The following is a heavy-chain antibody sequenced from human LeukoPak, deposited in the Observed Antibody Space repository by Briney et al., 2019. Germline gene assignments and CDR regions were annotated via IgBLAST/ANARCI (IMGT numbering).Heavy chain of an antibody. CDR2: ISSSSSTI. J-gene: IGHJ4*02. V-gene: IGHV3-48*01. D-gene: IGHD3-3*01. CDR3: ARGTNYDFWSGDYFDY. Sequence: PGGSLRLSCAASGFTFSSYSMNWVRQAPGKGLEWVSYISSSSSTIYYADSVKGRFTISRDNAKNSLYLQMNSLRAEDTAVYYCARGTNYDFWSGDYFDYWGQATLVTVSS. CDR1: GFTFSSYS.